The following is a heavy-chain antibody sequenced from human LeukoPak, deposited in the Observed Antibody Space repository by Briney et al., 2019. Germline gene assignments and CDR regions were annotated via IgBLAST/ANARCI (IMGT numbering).Heavy chain of an antibody. Sequence: PSETLSLTCTVSGGSISSGGYYWSWIRQPPGKGLEWIGYIYHSGSTYYNPSLKSRVTISVDRSKNQFSLKLSSVTAADTAVYYCARGATCSSTSCPPPEGLYYYYYYYMDVWGKGTTVTVSS. V-gene: IGHV4-30-2*01. D-gene: IGHD2-2*01. CDR3: ARGATCSSTSCPPPEGLYYYYYYYMDV. CDR1: GGSISSGGYY. CDR2: IYHSGST. J-gene: IGHJ6*03.